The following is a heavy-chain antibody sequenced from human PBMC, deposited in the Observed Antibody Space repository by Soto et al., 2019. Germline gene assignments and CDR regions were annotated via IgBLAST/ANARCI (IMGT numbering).Heavy chain of an antibody. V-gene: IGHV3-13*01. CDR2: LGSAGDT. Sequence: EVQLVESGGGLVQPGGSLRLSCAASGFMFSGYDMHWVRQATGKGLEWVSTLGSAGDTYYQGSVKGRFTISRANAKYSLYLQMNSLRAGDTAVYYCVRGDAGYFDYGLDVWGQGTTVTVSS. J-gene: IGHJ6*02. CDR1: GFMFSGYD. D-gene: IGHD2-21*02. CDR3: VRGDAGYFDYGLDV.